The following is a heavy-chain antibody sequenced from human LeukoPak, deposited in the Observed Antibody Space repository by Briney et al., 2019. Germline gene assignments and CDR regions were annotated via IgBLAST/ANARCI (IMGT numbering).Heavy chain of an antibody. CDR2: IYSGGST. D-gene: IGHD1-26*01. CDR3: ARASGSYFEYYFDY. V-gene: IGHV3-53*01. J-gene: IGHJ4*02. Sequence: GGSLRLSCAASGFTVSSNYMSWVRQAPGKGLEWVSVIYSGGSTYYADSVTGRFTISRDNSKNTLHLQMNSLRADDTAVYYCARASGSYFEYYFDYWGQGTLVAVSS. CDR1: GFTVSSNY.